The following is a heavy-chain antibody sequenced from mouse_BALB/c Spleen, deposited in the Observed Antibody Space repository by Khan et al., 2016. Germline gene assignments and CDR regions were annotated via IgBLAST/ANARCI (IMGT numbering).Heavy chain of an antibody. Sequence: QVQLTESGPGLVAPSQSLSITCTVSGFSLTNSGVHWIRQPPGKGLEWLGVIWPGGSTDYNSALMSRLSITKDNSQNQVFLKMISLQTDDTAMYYCAWDDQGYDAWFAAWGQGTLVIVSA. V-gene: IGHV2-9*02. D-gene: IGHD2-2*01. J-gene: IGHJ3*01. CDR1: GFSLTNSG. CDR2: IWPGGST. CDR3: AWDDQGYDAWFAA.